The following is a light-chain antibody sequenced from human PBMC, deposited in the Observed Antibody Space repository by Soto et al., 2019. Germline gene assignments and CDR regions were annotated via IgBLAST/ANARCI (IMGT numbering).Light chain of an antibody. J-gene: IGKJ5*01. V-gene: IGKV1-39*01. CDR3: QQSYTSPTT. CDR1: QSIGKH. Sequence: DIQMTQSPSFLSASVGDRVTITCRASQSIGKHLNWYQQKPGKAPKFLIYGASTLQSGVPSRFTGSGSGTDFTLTVNSLQAADFATYYCQQSYTSPTTFGQGTLLE. CDR2: GAS.